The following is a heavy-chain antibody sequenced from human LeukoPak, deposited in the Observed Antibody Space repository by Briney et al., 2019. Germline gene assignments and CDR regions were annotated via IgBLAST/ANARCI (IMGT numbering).Heavy chain of an antibody. CDR2: ISGSGGST. CDR1: GFAFSSYA. J-gene: IGHJ6*02. V-gene: IGHV3-23*01. Sequence: GGSLRLSCAASGFAFSSYAMSWVRQAPGKGLEWVSAISGSGGSTYYADSVKGRFTISRDNSKNTLYLQMNSLRAEDTAVYYCAKDYYGSGSYYGGSDVWGQGTTVTVSS. CDR3: AKDYYGSGSYYGGSDV. D-gene: IGHD3-10*01.